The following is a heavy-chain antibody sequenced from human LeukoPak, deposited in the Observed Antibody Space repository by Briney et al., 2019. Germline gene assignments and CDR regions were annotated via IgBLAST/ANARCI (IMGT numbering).Heavy chain of an antibody. J-gene: IGHJ4*02. CDR3: AKIRLEESATGY. Sequence: PGGSLRLSCAASGFSFSAYGMNWVRQAPGKGLEWVSAIGGSGATTYYADSVRGRFTISRDNSKNTMYLQMSSPRAEDTAVYYCAKIRLEESATGYWGQGTLVTVSS. CDR1: GFSFSAYG. V-gene: IGHV3-23*01. D-gene: IGHD2-15*01. CDR2: IGGSGATT.